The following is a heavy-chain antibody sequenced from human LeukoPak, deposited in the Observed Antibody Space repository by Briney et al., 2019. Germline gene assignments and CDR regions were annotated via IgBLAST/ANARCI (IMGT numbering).Heavy chain of an antibody. Sequence: GGSLRLSCAASGFTFSSYAMSWVRQAPGKGLEWVSAISGSGGSTYYADSVKGRFTISRDNSKNTLYLQMNSLRAEDTAVYYCAKFRLYGGVLGENWFDPWGQGTLVTVSS. CDR3: AKFRLYGGVLGENWFDP. CDR2: ISGSGGST. D-gene: IGHD2-8*02. V-gene: IGHV3-23*01. CDR1: GFTFSSYA. J-gene: IGHJ5*02.